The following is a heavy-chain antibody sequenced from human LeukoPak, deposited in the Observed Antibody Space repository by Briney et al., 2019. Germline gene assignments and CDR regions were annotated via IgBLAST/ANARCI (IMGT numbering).Heavy chain of an antibody. Sequence: GGSLRLSCATSGFTFSSYAMNWVRQAPGKGLEWVSYISSIGSNIYYADSVKGRFTISRDNAKNSLYLQMNSLRAEDTAVYYCARDVRQQDPYYYYYMDVWGKGTTVTVSS. CDR1: GFTFSSYA. D-gene: IGHD1/OR15-1a*01. J-gene: IGHJ6*03. CDR3: ARDVRQQDPYYYYYMDV. CDR2: ISSIGSNI. V-gene: IGHV3-48*04.